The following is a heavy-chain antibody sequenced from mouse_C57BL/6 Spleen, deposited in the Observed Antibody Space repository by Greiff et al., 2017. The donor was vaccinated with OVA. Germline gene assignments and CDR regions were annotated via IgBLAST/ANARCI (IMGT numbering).Heavy chain of an antibody. V-gene: IGHV1-52*01. Sequence: VKLQESGAELVRPGSSVKLSCKASGYTFTSYWMHWVKQRPIQGLEWIGNIDPSDSETHYNQKFKDKATLTVDKSSSTAYMQLSSLTSEDSAVYYCARGSYSNWFAYWGQGTLVTVSA. CDR1: GYTFTSYW. CDR3: ARGSYSNWFAY. D-gene: IGHD2-5*01. J-gene: IGHJ3*01. CDR2: IDPSDSET.